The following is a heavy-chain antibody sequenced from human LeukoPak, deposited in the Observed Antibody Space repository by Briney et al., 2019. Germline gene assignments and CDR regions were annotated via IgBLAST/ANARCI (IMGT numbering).Heavy chain of an antibody. CDR2: IIPIFGTA. CDR3: ARAERAYYDILTGPAYYYYGMDV. V-gene: IGHV1-69*01. CDR1: GGTFSSYA. J-gene: IGHJ6*02. Sequence: ASVKVSCKASGGTFSSYAISWARQAPGQGLEWMGGIIPIFGTANYAQKFQGRVTITADESTSTAYMELSSLRSEDTAVYYCARAERAYYDILTGPAYYYYGMDVWGQGTTVTVSS. D-gene: IGHD3-9*01.